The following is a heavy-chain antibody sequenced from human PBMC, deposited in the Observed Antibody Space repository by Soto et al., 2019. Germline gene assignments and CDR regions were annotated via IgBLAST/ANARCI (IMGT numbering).Heavy chain of an antibody. CDR2: IYYSGST. D-gene: IGHD3-16*01. CDR1: GGSISSGGYY. V-gene: IGHV4-31*03. J-gene: IGHJ4*02. CDR3: ARGASAWGSFWGFDY. Sequence: PSETLCLTCTVSGGSISSGGYYWSWIRQHPGKGLEWIGYIYYSGSTYYNPSLKSRVTISVDTSKNQFSLKLSSVTAADTAVYYCARGASAWGSFWGFDYWGQGALVTVSS.